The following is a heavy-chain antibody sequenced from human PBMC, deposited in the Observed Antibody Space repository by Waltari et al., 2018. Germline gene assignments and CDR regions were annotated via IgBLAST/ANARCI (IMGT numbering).Heavy chain of an antibody. CDR2: IYRGGDT. CDR3: ATWTGGSLGAFDN. J-gene: IGHJ3*02. D-gene: IGHD7-27*01. V-gene: IGHV3-53*01. CDR1: GFTVSNNY. Sequence: EVQLVESGGGLIQPGGSLRLSCEVSGFTVSNNYIGWVRQAPGKGLGWVSVIYRGGDTYDADAVRGRFTISRDNSKNTLYLQMNSLRVEDTALYYCATWTGGSLGAFDNWGQGTMVTVSS.